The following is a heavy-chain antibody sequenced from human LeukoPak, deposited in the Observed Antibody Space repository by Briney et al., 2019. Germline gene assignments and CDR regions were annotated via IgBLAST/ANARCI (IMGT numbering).Heavy chain of an antibody. CDR3: ARHSTTMVRGSFRP. Sequence: SETLSLTCAVYGGSFSGYYWSWISQPPGKGVEWIGEINHSGSTNYNPSLKSRVTISVDTSKNQFSLKLSSVTAADTAVYYCARHSTTMVRGSFRPWGQGTLVTVSS. CDR2: INHSGST. V-gene: IGHV4-34*01. D-gene: IGHD3-10*01. CDR1: GGSFSGYY. J-gene: IGHJ5*02.